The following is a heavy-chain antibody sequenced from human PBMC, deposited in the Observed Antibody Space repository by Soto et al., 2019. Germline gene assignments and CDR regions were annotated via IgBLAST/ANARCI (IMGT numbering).Heavy chain of an antibody. CDR1: GGSISPSY. V-gene: IGHV4-59*12. CDR3: AAGLDHNKVGY. J-gene: IGHJ4*02. CDR2: IYYTGHT. Sequence: QVRLQESGPGLVKPSETLSLTCTVSGGSISPSYWNWVRQPPGKRPEWIGCIYYTGHTHYNPSLTCRVTIARDTSKNHFSLELTSVPAADTAMYFCAAGLDHNKVGYRGQGTLVSVSS. D-gene: IGHD2-2*03.